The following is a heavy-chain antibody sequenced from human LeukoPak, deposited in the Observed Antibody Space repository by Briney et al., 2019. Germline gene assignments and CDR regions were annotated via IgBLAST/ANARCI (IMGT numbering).Heavy chain of an antibody. CDR2: INQGGSEK. Sequence: GGTLRLSCAASGFTFSSHWMSWVPQAPGKGLECVANINQGGSEKNYVDSVKGRFTISRDNAKHSLYLQMNSLRAEDTAIYYCARDHVVDGLVFDYWGQGTLVTVSS. V-gene: IGHV3-7*01. CDR3: ARDHVVDGLVFDY. D-gene: IGHD2-15*01. CDR1: GFTFSSHW. J-gene: IGHJ4*02.